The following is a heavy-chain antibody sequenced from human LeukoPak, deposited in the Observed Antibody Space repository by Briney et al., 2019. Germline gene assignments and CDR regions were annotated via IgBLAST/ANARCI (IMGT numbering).Heavy chain of an antibody. V-gene: IGHV3-48*03. J-gene: IGHJ3*02. Sequence: PGGSLRLSCAASGFTFRSYEMNWVRQAPGQGLEWVSYISSSGSTIYYADSVKGRFTISRDNAKNSLFLQMNSLRADDTAVYYCARDRPYCSGGTCYSDAFDIWGQGTVVTVSS. CDR3: ARDRPYCSGGTCYSDAFDI. D-gene: IGHD2-15*01. CDR1: GFTFRSYE. CDR2: ISSSGSTI.